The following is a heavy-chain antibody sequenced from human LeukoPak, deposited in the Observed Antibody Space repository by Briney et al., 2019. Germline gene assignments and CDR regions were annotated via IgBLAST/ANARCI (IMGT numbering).Heavy chain of an antibody. Sequence: GGSLRLSCAASGFTFSNIWMSWVRQAPGKGLEWVSFIYSGGSTYYADSVRGRFTISRDNSKNTLYLQMNSLRAEDTAVYYCTTDSGGGNRGYYFDYWGQGTLVTVSS. CDR3: TTDSGGGNRGYYFDY. D-gene: IGHD2-15*01. CDR2: IYSGGST. V-gene: IGHV3-53*01. CDR1: GFTFSNIW. J-gene: IGHJ4*02.